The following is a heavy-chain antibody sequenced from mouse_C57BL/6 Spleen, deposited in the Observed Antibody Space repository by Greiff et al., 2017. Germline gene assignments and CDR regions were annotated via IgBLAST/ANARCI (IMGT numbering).Heavy chain of an antibody. V-gene: IGHV1-77*01. CDR3: ARTSDDYGSSLDY. J-gene: IGHJ2*01. D-gene: IGHD1-1*01. Sequence: VQLQQSGAELVKPGASVKISCKASGYTFTDYYIYWVKQRPGQGLEWIGKIGPGSGSTYYNEKFKGKATLTADKSYSTAYMQLSRLTSEDSAVYFCARTSDDYGSSLDYWGQGTTLTVSS. CDR2: IGPGSGST. CDR1: GYTFTDYY.